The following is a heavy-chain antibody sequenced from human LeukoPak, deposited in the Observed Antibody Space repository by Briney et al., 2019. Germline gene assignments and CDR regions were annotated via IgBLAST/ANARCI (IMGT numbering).Heavy chain of an antibody. Sequence: PGGSLRLSCSASGFTFSSYAMHWVRQAPGKGLEWVAVISYDGSNKYYADSVKGRFTISRDNSKNTLYLQMNSLRAEDTAVYYCARDKSYSSGSYYFDYWGQGTLVTVSS. V-gene: IGHV3-30-3*01. J-gene: IGHJ4*02. CDR2: ISYDGSNK. CDR1: GFTFSSYA. CDR3: ARDKSYSSGSYYFDY. D-gene: IGHD6-19*01.